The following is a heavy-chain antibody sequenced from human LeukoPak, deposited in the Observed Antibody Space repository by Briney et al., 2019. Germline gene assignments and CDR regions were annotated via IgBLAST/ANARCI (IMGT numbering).Heavy chain of an antibody. CDR1: GFTFSNYA. Sequence: GGSLRLSCAASGFTFSNYAMHWVRQGPGKGLEWVAVISYDGINKYYADSVKGRFTISRDNSKNTLYLQTNSLRAEDTAVYYCARDPYYDILTGYSLYGMDVWGKGTTVTVSS. D-gene: IGHD3-9*01. J-gene: IGHJ6*04. V-gene: IGHV3-30*04. CDR3: ARDPYYDILTGYSLYGMDV. CDR2: ISYDGINK.